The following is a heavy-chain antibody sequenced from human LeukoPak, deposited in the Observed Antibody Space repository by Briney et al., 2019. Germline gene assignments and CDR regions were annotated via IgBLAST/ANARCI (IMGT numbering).Heavy chain of an antibody. CDR3: ARQPSITIFGVVIIHWFDP. CDR2: IYYSGST. V-gene: IGHV4-39*01. J-gene: IGHJ5*02. Sequence: SETLSLTCTVSGGSISSSCYYWGWIRQPPGKGLEWVGSIYYSGSTYYNPSLKSRVTISVDTSKNQLSLKLSSVTAADTAVYYCARQPSITIFGVVIIHWFDPWGQGTLVTVSS. D-gene: IGHD3-3*01. CDR1: GGSISSSCYY.